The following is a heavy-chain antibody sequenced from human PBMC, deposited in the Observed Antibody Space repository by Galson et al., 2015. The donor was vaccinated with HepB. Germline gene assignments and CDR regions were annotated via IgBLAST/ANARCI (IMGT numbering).Heavy chain of an antibody. CDR3: ARDYPLFDS. D-gene: IGHD3-16*02. J-gene: IGHJ4*02. V-gene: IGHV3-53*01. CDR2: LYGGGTT. CDR1: GFTVSNYY. Sequence: SLRLSCAASGFTVSNYYMSWVRQTPEEGLEWVSLLYGGGTTCYADSVRGRFTISRDNSKNTLFLQMDSLRAEDSAVYYCARDYPLFDSWGQGTLVTVSS.